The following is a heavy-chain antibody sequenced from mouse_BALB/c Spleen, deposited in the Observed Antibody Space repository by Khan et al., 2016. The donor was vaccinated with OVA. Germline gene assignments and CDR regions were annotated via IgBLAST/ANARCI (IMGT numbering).Heavy chain of an antibody. Sequence: QIQLVQSGKGRKKQGERGKIARKAAGETFTKEGMNGGKQAPGKGGKWMGGINTYTGEPTYADDFKGRFVFSLETSASTAYLQISNLKNEDMTTYFCARISSYWYSDVWGAGTTVTVSS. CDR1: GETFTKEG. V-gene: IGHV9-1*02. J-gene: IGHJ1*01. CDR2: INTYTGEP. CDR3: ARISSYWYSDV.